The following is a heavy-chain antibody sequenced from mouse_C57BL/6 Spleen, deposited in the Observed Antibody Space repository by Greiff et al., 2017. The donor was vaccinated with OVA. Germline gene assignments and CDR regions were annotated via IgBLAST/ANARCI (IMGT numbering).Heavy chain of an antibody. CDR3: ARWRSNYGWYFDV. CDR2: IYPSDSET. D-gene: IGHD2-5*01. CDR1: GYTFTSYW. V-gene: IGHV1-61*01. J-gene: IGHJ1*03. Sequence: VQLQQPGAELVRPGSSVKLSCKASGYTFTSYWMDWVKQRPGQGLEWIGNIYPSDSETHYNQKFKDKATLTVDKSSSTAYMQLSSLTSEDSAVYYCARWRSNYGWYFDVWGTGTTVTVSS.